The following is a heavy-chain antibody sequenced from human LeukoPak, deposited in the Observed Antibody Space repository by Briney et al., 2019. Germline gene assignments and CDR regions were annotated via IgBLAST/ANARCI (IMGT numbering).Heavy chain of an antibody. CDR1: GGSISSSSYY. J-gene: IGHJ4*02. CDR3: ARSAFDYFDY. CDR2: IYYSGST. V-gene: IGHV4-39*07. Sequence: SETLSLTCTVSGGSISSSSYYWGWIRQPPGKGLEWIGSIYYSGSTYYNPSLKSRVTISVDTSKNQFSLKLSSVTAADTAVYYCARSAFDYFDYWAREPWSPSPQ.